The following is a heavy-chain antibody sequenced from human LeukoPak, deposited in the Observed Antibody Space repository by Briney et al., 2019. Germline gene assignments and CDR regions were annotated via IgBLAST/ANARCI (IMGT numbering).Heavy chain of an antibody. V-gene: IGHV3-33*06. CDR3: AKAVANHHFDY. Sequence: GGSLRLSCAASGFTFRSYGMHWVRQAPGKGLEWVAVIWYDGSNKYYADSVKGRFTISRDNSKNTLYLQMNSLRAEDTAVYYCAKAVANHHFDYWGQGTLVTVSS. J-gene: IGHJ4*02. CDR2: IWYDGSNK. CDR1: GFTFRSYG. D-gene: IGHD5-12*01.